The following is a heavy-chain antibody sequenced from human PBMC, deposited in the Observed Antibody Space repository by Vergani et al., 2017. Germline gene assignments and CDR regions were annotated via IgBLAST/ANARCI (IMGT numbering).Heavy chain of an antibody. V-gene: IGHV4-39*07. J-gene: IGHJ4*02. CDR2: INHSGST. Sequence: QLQLQESGPGLVKPSETLSLTCTVSGGSISSSSYYWGWIRQPPGKGLEWIGEINHSGSTNYNPSLKSRVTISVDTSKNQFSLKLSSVTAADTAVYYCARLIVVVMSVRFDYWGQGTLVTVSS. CDR3: ARLIVVVMSVRFDY. D-gene: IGHD3-22*01. CDR1: GGSISSSSYY.